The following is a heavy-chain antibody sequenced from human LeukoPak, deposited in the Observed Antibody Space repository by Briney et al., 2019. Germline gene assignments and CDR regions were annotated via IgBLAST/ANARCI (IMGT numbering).Heavy chain of an antibody. CDR3: ARDGRFEYSHFYHFDY. CDR1: GFTFNSYG. J-gene: IGHJ4*02. V-gene: IGHV1-18*01. D-gene: IGHD6-6*01. CDR2: ISVYNGNR. Sequence: ASVKVSCTASGFTFNSYGISWVRQAPGQGLEWMGWISVYNGNRRYAQNFEGRVTLTTDRSASTAYMELRSLRTDDTAMYFCARDGRFEYSHFYHFDYWGQGTRVTVSS.